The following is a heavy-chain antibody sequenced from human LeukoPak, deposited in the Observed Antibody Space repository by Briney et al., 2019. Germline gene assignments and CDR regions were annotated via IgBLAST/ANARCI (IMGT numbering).Heavy chain of an antibody. D-gene: IGHD3-16*01. CDR3: AKGHRGSSTVFFDY. V-gene: IGHV3-48*01. CDR2: ISSSSSTI. J-gene: IGHJ4*02. Sequence: PGGSLRLSCAASGFTFSSYSMNWVRQAPGEGLEWVSYISSSSSTIYYADSVKGRFTISRDNSKNTVYLQMNSLRAEDTAVYYCAKGHRGSSTVFFDYWDQGILVTVSS. CDR1: GFTFSSYS.